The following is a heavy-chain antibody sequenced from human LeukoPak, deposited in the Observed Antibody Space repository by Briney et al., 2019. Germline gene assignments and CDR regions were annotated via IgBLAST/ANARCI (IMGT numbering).Heavy chain of an antibody. D-gene: IGHD5-18*01. CDR3: ATKYSYGTDY. V-gene: IGHV3-21*01. CDR2: ISSSSSYI. CDR1: GFTFSSYS. Sequence: GGSLRLSCAASGFTFSSYSMNWVRQAPGKGLEWVSSISSSSSYINYADSVKGRFTISRDNAKNSLYLQMNSLRAEDTAVYYCATKYSYGTDYWGQGTLVTVSS. J-gene: IGHJ4*02.